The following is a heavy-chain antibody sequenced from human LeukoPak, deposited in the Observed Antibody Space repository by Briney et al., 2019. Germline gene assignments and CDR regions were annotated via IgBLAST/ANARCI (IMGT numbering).Heavy chain of an antibody. J-gene: IGHJ4*02. D-gene: IGHD3-10*01. V-gene: IGHV1-8*01. CDR2: MNPNSGKT. Sequence: ASVKVSCKTSGYTFTSYDINWVRQATGQGLEWMGWMNPNSGKTGYEQKFQGRVTMTRNTSISTAYMELSSLRSEDTAVYYCAKTRFHVLRSGKAYYFEYWGQGTLVTVSS. CDR1: GYTFTSYD. CDR3: AKTRFHVLRSGKAYYFEY.